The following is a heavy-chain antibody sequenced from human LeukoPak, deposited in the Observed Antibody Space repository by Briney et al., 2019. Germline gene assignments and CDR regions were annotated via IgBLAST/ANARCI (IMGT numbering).Heavy chain of an antibody. CDR3: AKRTGGYSTPDY. Sequence: QTGRSLRLSCAASGFTFSSYAMSWVRQAPGKGLEWVSAIGISGGSPYYADSVKGRFTISRDNSKNTLYLQMNSLRAEDTAVYYCAKRTGGYSTPDYWGQGTLVTVCS. J-gene: IGHJ4*02. CDR1: GFTFSSYA. D-gene: IGHD3-3*01. CDR2: IGISGGSP. V-gene: IGHV3-23*01.